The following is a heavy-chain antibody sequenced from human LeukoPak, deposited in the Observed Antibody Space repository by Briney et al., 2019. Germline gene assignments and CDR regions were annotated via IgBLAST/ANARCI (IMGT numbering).Heavy chain of an antibody. CDR1: GFTFSSYR. J-gene: IGHJ4*02. V-gene: IGHV3-7*03. CDR2: IKQDGSVK. D-gene: IGHD3-10*01. CDR3: ARAESSGLWFGELPIDY. Sequence: GGSLRLSCAASGFTFSSYRMSRVRQAPGKGLEWVANIKQDGSVKYYVDSVKGRFTISRDNAKNSLNLQMNSLRAEDTAVYYCARAESSGLWFGELPIDYWGQGTLVTVSS.